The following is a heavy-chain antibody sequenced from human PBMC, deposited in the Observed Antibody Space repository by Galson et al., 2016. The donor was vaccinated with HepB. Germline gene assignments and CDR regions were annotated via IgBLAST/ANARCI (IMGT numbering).Heavy chain of an antibody. CDR1: GFTFSSYG. Sequence: SLRLSCAASGFTFSSYGMQWVCQAPGKGLEWVALISNEGSNNYYADSVKGRFTISRDNSKNTLFLQMNSLRAEDTAVYYCVKDHSSSGLTECWGQGPLVTVSS. CDR2: ISNEGSNN. D-gene: IGHD6-13*01. CDR3: VKDHSSSGLTEC. J-gene: IGHJ4*02. V-gene: IGHV3-30*18.